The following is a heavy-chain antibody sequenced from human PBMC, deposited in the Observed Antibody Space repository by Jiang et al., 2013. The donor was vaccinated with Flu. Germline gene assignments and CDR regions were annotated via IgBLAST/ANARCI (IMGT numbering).Heavy chain of an antibody. CDR3: ARGLTWGKYGSNLYYFDS. J-gene: IGHJ4*02. D-gene: IGHD7-27*01. V-gene: IGHV3-53*01. Sequence: QLVESGGGLIQPGGSLRLSCAASGFTVSWDYMSWVRQAPGKGLEWVSVIYDDGSTYYGDSVEGRFTISREKSKNTLYLQMKSLRADDTAVYYCARGLTWGKYGSNLYYFDSWGQGTLVTVSS. CDR2: IYDDGST. CDR1: GFTVSWDY.